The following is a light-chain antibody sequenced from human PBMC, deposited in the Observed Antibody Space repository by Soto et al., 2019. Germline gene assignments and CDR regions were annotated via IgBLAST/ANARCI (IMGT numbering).Light chain of an antibody. CDR3: SSYTSSSTLDV. CDR1: TSDVGGYDR. CDR2: EVT. Sequence: QSVLTQPASVTGSPGQSITISCTGTTSDVGGYDRVSWFQQYPGTAPKLIIYEVTDRPSGVSDRFSGSKSVNTASLTISGLQPEDEADYYCSSYTSSSTLDVFGTGTKLTVL. V-gene: IGLV2-14*01. J-gene: IGLJ1*01.